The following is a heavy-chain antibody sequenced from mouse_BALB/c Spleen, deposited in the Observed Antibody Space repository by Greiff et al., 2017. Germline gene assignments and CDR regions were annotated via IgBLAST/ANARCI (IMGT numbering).Heavy chain of an antibody. CDR3: ASTTVVARSFDY. D-gene: IGHD1-1*01. J-gene: IGHJ2*01. CDR2: INPSTGYT. V-gene: IGHV1-7*01. CDR1: GYTFTSYW. Sequence: VQLQESGAELAKPGASVKMSCKASGYTFTSYWMHWVKQRPGQGLEWIGYINPSTGYTEYNQKFKDKATLTADKSSSTAYMQLSSLTSEDSAVYYCASTTVVARSFDYWGQGTTLTVSS.